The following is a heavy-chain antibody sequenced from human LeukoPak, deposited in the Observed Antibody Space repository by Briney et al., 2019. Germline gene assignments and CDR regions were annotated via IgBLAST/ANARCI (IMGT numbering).Heavy chain of an antibody. V-gene: IGHV3-23*01. CDR2: IGGGGNT. CDR1: GFTFSSYE. D-gene: IGHD3-10*02. J-gene: IGHJ4*02. CDR3: AKRDVRHFDY. Sequence: PGGSLRLSCAASGFTFSSYEMNWVRQAPGKGLEWVPTIGGGGNTYYADSVKGRFTISRDNSKNTLYLQMNSLRAEDTAVYYCAKRDVRHFDYWGQGTLVTVSS.